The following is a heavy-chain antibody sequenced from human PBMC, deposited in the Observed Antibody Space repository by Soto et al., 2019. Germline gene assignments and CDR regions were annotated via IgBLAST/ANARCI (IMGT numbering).Heavy chain of an antibody. CDR1: GGSISSYY. V-gene: IGHV4-59*01. J-gene: IGHJ6*02. D-gene: IGHD6-6*01. CDR2: IYYSGST. Sequence: SETLTLTCTVSGGSISSYYWSWIRQPPGKGLEWIGYIYYSGSTNYNPSLKSRVTISVDTSKNQFSLKLSSVTAADTAVYYCARDRPYSSSPYYYYYGMDVWGQGTTVTSP. CDR3: ARDRPYSSSPYYYYYGMDV.